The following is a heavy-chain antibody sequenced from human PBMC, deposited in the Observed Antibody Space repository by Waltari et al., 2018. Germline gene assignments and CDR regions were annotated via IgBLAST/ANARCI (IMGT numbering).Heavy chain of an antibody. CDR1: GGSFSDYY. D-gene: IGHD6-19*01. CDR2: INHSGRT. J-gene: IGHJ4*02. CDR3: SRARQLKYSSGSNDS. V-gene: IGHV4-34*01. Sequence: QVQLQQWGAGLLKPSETLSLTCAVYGGSFSDYYWSWIRQPPGKGLEWIGEINHSGRTNYNPSLKSGATMSVDTSMNRFSLRLSSVTAADTALYYCSRARQLKYSSGSNDSWGQGTLVTVSS.